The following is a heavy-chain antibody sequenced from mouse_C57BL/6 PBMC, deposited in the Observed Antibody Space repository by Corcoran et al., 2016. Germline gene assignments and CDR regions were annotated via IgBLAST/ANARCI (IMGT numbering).Heavy chain of an antibody. D-gene: IGHD2-5*01. CDR2: INTYSGVP. CDR3: ARSRVYYSNLGY. J-gene: IGHJ2*01. Sequence: QIQLVQSGPELKKPGETVKISCKASGYTFTTYGMSWVKQAPGKGLKWMGWINTYSGVPTYADDFKGRFAFSLETSASTAYLQINNLKNEDTATYFCARSRVYYSNLGYWGQGTTLTVSS. V-gene: IGHV9-3*01. CDR1: GYTFTTYG.